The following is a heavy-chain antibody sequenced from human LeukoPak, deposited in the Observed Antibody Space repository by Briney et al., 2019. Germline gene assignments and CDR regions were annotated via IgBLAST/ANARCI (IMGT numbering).Heavy chain of an antibody. CDR2: ISGSGGST. CDR1: GFTFSSYA. V-gene: IGHV3-23*01. J-gene: IGHJ6*02. Sequence: GGSLRLSCAASGFTFSSYAMSWVRQAPGKGLEWVSAISGSGGSTYYADSVKGRFTISRDNSKNTLYLQMNSLRAEDTAVYYCAKTQYQLLEYYYYYYGMDVWGQGTTVTVSS. D-gene: IGHD2-2*01. CDR3: AKTQYQLLEYYYYYYGMDV.